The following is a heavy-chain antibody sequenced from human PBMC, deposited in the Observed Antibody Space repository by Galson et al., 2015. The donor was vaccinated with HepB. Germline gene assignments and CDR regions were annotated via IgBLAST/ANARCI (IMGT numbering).Heavy chain of an antibody. CDR2: IIPIFGTA. D-gene: IGHD1-26*01. V-gene: IGHV1-69*13. J-gene: IGHJ3*02. Sequence: SVKVSCKASGGTFSSYAISWVRQAPGQGLERMGGIIPIFGTANYAQKFQGRVTITADESTSTAYMELSSLRSEDTAVYYCARGSLRVGAMEARTTDHDAFDIWGQGTMVTVSS. CDR1: GGTFSSYA. CDR3: ARGSLRVGAMEARTTDHDAFDI.